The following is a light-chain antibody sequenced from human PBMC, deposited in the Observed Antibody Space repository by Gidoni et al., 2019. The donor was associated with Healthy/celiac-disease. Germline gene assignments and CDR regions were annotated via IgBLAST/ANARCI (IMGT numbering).Light chain of an antibody. CDR2: KDS. V-gene: IGLV3-25*02. CDR1: ALPKQY. J-gene: IGLJ2*01. CDR3: QSADSSGTYEV. Sequence: SYELRQPPSVSVSPGQTARTTCSGDALPKQYAYWYQQKPGQAPVLVIYKDSERPSGIPERFSGSSSGTTVTLTISGVQAEDEADYYCQSADSSGTYEVFGGGTKLTVL.